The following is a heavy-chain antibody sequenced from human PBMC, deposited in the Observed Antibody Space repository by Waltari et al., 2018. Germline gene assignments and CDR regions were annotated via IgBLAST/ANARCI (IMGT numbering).Heavy chain of an antibody. Sequence: QVRLQESGPGLLKPSETLSLTCTVSGDSISRNNLFWAWLRLTPGKGLEWIGSIDSSGTTYFNPSLKSRVAISVDPPNNQFSLRLSSVTAADTAIYYCANRYYYDPSGYPYDAFDIWGQGTSVTVSS. D-gene: IGHD3-3*01. CDR2: IDSSGTT. CDR1: GDSISRNNLF. CDR3: ANRYYYDPSGYPYDAFDI. V-gene: IGHV4-39*01. J-gene: IGHJ3*02.